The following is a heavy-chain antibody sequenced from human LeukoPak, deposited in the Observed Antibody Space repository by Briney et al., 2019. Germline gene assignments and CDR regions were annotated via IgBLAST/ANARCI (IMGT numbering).Heavy chain of an antibody. CDR1: GFTFSSYS. CDR2: ISSSSSTI. J-gene: IGHJ4*02. V-gene: IGHV3-48*04. D-gene: IGHD2-15*01. CDR3: ARGFSSGGSCYSD. Sequence: GGSLRLSCAASGFTFSSYSMNWVRQAPGKGLEWVSYISSSSSTIYYADSVKGRFTISRDNAKNSLYVQMNSLRAEDTAVYYCARGFSSGGSCYSDWGQGTLVTVSS.